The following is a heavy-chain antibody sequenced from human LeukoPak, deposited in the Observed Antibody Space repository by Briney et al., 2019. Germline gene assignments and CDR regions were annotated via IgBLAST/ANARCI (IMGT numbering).Heavy chain of an antibody. CDR2: IKHDGTGK. CDR3: ARDGNDYNSLDAFDV. Sequence: GGSLRLSRTASGFTFSNYWMSWVRQAPGKGLEWVANIKHDGTGKYYVGSVKGRFTLSRENDKNSVFLQMNNLRDEDTAVYYCARDGNDYNSLDAFDVWGQGTMVTVSS. J-gene: IGHJ3*01. D-gene: IGHD5-24*01. CDR1: GFTFSNYW. V-gene: IGHV3-7*01.